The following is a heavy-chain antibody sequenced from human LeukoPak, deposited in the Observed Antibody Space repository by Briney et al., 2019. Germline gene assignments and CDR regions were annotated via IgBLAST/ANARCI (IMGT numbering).Heavy chain of an antibody. CDR2: IYWNDDK. D-gene: IGHD2-2*01. CDR3: AHPGSGTSLHDAFDI. V-gene: IGHV2-5*01. J-gene: IGHJ3*02. CDR1: GFSLSTSGVG. Sequence: SGPTLVKPTQTLTLTCTFSGFSLSTSGVGVGWIRQPPGKALEWLALIYWNDDKRYSPSLKSRLTITNDTSKNQVVLTMTNMDPVDTATYYCAHPGSGTSLHDAFDIWGQGTMVTVSS.